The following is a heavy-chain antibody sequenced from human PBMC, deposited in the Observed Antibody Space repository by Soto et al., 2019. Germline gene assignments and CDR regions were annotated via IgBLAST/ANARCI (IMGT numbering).Heavy chain of an antibody. Sequence: EVQLVESGGGLVKPGGSLRLSCAASGFTFSSYSMNWVRQAPGKGLEWVSSISSSSSYIYYADSVKGRFTISRDNAKNSLYLQMNSLRAEDTAVYYCAREQHYYGSGSYVGWFDPWGQGTLVTVSS. J-gene: IGHJ5*02. CDR1: GFTFSSYS. CDR2: ISSSSSYI. D-gene: IGHD3-10*01. V-gene: IGHV3-21*01. CDR3: AREQHYYGSGSYVGWFDP.